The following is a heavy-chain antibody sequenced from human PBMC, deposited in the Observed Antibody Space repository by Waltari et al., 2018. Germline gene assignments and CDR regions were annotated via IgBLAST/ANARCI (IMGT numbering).Heavy chain of an antibody. J-gene: IGHJ4*02. D-gene: IGHD2-2*01. CDR2: INPNSGGT. CDR3: AREYCSSTSCYYFDY. CDR1: GYSFTGYY. V-gene: IGHV1-2*02. Sequence: QVQLVQSGAEVKKPGASVKVSCKASGYSFTGYYLPWVRQAPGQGLEWMGWINPNSGGTNYAQKFQGRVTMTRYTSISTAYMELSRLRSDDTAVYYCAREYCSSTSCYYFDYWGQGTLVTVSS.